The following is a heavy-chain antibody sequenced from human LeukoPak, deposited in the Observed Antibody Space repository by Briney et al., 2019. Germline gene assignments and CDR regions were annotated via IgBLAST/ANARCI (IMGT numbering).Heavy chain of an antibody. CDR3: AKKIYGGYNRFDS. V-gene: IGHV4-4*02. Sequence: SGTLSLTCAVSGXSISSSNGWSWVRQPPGKGLEWIGEIYHSGSANYNPSLKSRVTISVDKSENQFSLKLSSVTAADTAVYYCAKKIYGGYNRFDSWGQGTLVTVSS. J-gene: IGHJ4*02. CDR2: IYHSGSA. CDR1: GXSISSSNG. D-gene: IGHD4-17*01.